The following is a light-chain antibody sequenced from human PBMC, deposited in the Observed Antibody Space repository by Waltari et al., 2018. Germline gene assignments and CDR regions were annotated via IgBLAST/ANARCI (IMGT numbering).Light chain of an antibody. CDR1: RDINNY. V-gene: IGKV1-33*01. Sequence: DIQMTQSPSSLSASVGDRVTITCQASRDINNYLNWYQQKPGKAPKRLIYDASTLEKGVPSRFSGSGSGTDFVFTISRLQPEDIATYYCQHYDGVPPWTFGQGTRVDFK. CDR2: DAS. CDR3: QHYDGVPPWT. J-gene: IGKJ1*01.